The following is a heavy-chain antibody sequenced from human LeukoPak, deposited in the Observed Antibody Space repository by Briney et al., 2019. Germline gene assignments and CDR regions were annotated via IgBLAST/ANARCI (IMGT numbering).Heavy chain of an antibody. CDR3: TTYSSSWENNYYYYYMDV. V-gene: IGHV3-30*04. CDR2: ISYDGSNK. J-gene: IGHJ6*03. CDR1: GFTFSTYT. D-gene: IGHD6-13*01. Sequence: GGSLRLSCAASGFTFSTYTMHWVRQAPGKGLEWVAFISYDGSNKYYADSVKGRFTISRDNSKNTLYLQMNSLKTEDTAVYYCTTYSSSWENNYYYYYMDVWGKGTTVTVSS.